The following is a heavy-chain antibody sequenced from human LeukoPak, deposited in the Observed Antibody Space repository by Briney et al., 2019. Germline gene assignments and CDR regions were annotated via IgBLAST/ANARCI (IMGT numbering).Heavy chain of an antibody. D-gene: IGHD6-13*01. V-gene: IGHV1-2*02. CDR3: ASLIAAAGTNVY. CDR2: INPNTGGT. CDR1: GYTFTGYY. J-gene: IGHJ4*02. Sequence: GASVKVSCKASGYTFTGYYMHWMRQAPGQGLEWMGWINPNTGGTIYAQNFQGRVTMTRDTSFSTAYMELSRLRSDDTAIYYCASLIAAAGTNVYWGQGTLVTVSS.